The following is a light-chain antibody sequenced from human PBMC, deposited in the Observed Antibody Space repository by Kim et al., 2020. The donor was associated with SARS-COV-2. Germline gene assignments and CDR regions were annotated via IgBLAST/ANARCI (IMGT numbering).Light chain of an antibody. CDR2: GGS. V-gene: IGKV3-15*01. J-gene: IGKJ1*01. Sequence: VSPGEGVTLSCRASQSVNGNLAWYQHKPGQAPRLLIYGGSNRATGIPARFSASGSGTEFTLTITSLQSEDFAVYSCQQYNNWPRTFGLGTKVDIK. CDR3: QQYNNWPRT. CDR1: QSVNGN.